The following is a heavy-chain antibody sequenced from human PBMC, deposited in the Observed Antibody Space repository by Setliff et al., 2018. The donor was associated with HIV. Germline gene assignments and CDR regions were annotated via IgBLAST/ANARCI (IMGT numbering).Heavy chain of an antibody. CDR1: GYSISSGYY. CDR2: IYYSGST. Sequence: SETLSLTCAVSGYSISSGYYWGWIRQPPGKGLEWIGSIYYSGSTYYNPSLKSRVTISVVTSKKQFSLKMTSVTAADTAIYYCARSSTAGFDFWGQGTLVTVS. D-gene: IGHD6-19*01. V-gene: IGHV4-38-2*01. J-gene: IGHJ4*02. CDR3: ARSSTAGFDF.